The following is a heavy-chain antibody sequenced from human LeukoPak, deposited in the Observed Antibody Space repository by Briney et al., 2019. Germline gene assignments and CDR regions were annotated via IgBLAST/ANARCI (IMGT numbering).Heavy chain of an antibody. Sequence: GGSLRLSCAASGFTFSVYDMHWVRQAPGKGLEWVAFVRYDESNKYYADSVKGRFTISRDNSKNTLFLQMNSLRAEDTAVYYCAKRPCITTSGAPFDYWGQGTLVSVSS. CDR2: VRYDESNK. J-gene: IGHJ4*02. CDR1: GFTFSVYD. D-gene: IGHD1-14*01. CDR3: AKRPCITTSGAPFDY. V-gene: IGHV3-30*02.